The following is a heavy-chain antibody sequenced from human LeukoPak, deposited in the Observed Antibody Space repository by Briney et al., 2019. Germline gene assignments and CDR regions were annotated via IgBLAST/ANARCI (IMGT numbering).Heavy chain of an antibody. CDR2: INPNSGGT. Sequence: ASVKVSCKASGYTFTGYYMHWVRQAPGQGLEWMGWINPNSGGTNYAQKFQGRVTMTRDTSISTAYMELSRLRPDDTAVYYCARDHTPRYYYDSSGYFDYWGQGTLVTVSS. CDR3: ARDHTPRYYYDSSGYFDY. D-gene: IGHD3-22*01. J-gene: IGHJ4*02. V-gene: IGHV1-2*02. CDR1: GYTFTGYY.